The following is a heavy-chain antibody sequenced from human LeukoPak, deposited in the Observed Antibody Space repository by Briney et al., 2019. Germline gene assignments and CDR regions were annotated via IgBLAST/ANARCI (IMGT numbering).Heavy chain of an antibody. D-gene: IGHD5-12*01. CDR3: AKLVYWYSGYDSARHGMDV. Sequence: GGSLRLSCAASGFTFSSYGMHWVRQAPGKGLEWVAVISYDGSNKYYADSVKGRFTISRDNSKNTLYLQMNSLRAEDTAVYYCAKLVYWYSGYDSARHGMDVWGQGPTVTVSS. CDR1: GFTFSSYG. J-gene: IGHJ6*02. V-gene: IGHV3-30*18. CDR2: ISYDGSNK.